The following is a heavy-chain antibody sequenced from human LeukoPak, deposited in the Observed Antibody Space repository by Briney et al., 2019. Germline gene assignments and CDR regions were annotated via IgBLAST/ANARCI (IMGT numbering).Heavy chain of an antibody. V-gene: IGHV4-59*01. D-gene: IGHD3-22*01. CDR3: ARVGDSSGYSVLDS. Sequence: PSETLSLTCTVSGGSISATYWSWIRRPPGQGLEWGGHIYYSGSADYNASLKSRATMFVDTSKNEFSLTLRSVTAADTAVYYCARVGDSSGYSVLDSWGQGTLVTVSS. J-gene: IGHJ4*02. CDR2: IYYSGSA. CDR1: GGSISATY.